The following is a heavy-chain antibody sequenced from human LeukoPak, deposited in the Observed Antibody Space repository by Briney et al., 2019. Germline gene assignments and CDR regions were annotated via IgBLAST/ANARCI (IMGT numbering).Heavy chain of an antibody. V-gene: IGHV1-69*04. D-gene: IGHD1-1*01. J-gene: IGHJ6*02. CDR2: IIPVVGIL. Sequence: ASVKVSRKASGGTFSSYGINWVRQAPGLGLEWMARIIPVVGILNYAQKFQGRVTITADNSTSTAYMELSSLRSDDTAVYYCARGGSYYFYNGMDVWGQGTTVTVSS. CDR3: ARGGSYYFYNGMDV. CDR1: GGTFSSYG.